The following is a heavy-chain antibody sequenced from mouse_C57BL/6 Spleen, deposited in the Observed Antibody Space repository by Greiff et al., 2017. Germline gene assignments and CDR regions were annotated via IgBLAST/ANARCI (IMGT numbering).Heavy chain of an antibody. CDR1: GYAFTDYL. D-gene: IGHD1-1*01. V-gene: IGHV1-54*01. Sequence: QVQLQQSGAELVRPGTSVKVSCKASGYAFTDYLIEWVKQRPGQGLEWIGVINPGSGGTNYNEKFQGKATLTADKSSSTAYMQLSSLTSEDSAVYFCANIAYYYGSNGDAIDYWGQGTSVTVSS. J-gene: IGHJ4*01. CDR2: INPGSGGT. CDR3: ANIAYYYGSNGDAIDY.